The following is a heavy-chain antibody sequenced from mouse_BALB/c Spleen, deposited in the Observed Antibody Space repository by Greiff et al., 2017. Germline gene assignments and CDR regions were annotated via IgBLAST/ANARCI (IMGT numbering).Heavy chain of an antibody. V-gene: IGHV3-2*02. D-gene: IGHD1-2*01. CDR2: ISYSGST. CDR3: ARDYYGYAFAY. CDR1: GYSITSDYA. Sequence: EVKVEESGPGLVKPSQSLSLTCTVTGYSITSDYAWNWIRQFPGNKLEWMGYISYSGSTSYNPSLKSRISITRDTSKNQFFLQLNSVTTEDTATYYCARDYYGYAFAYWGQGTLVTVSA. J-gene: IGHJ3*01.